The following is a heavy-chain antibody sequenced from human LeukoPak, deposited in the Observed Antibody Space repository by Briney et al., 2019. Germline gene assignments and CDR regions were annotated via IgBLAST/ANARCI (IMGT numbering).Heavy chain of an antibody. Sequence: ASVMVSCKASGYTFTGYYMHWVRQAPGQGLEWMGWINPNSGGTNYAQKFQGRVTMTRDTSISTAYMELSRLRSDDTAVYYCAREGYCSSTSCYLDYWGQGTLVTVSS. J-gene: IGHJ4*02. CDR3: AREGYCSSTSCYLDY. CDR1: GYTFTGYY. V-gene: IGHV1-2*02. CDR2: INPNSGGT. D-gene: IGHD2-2*01.